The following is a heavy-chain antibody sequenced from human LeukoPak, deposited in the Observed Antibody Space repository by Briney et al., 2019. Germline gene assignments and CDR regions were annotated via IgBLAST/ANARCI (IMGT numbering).Heavy chain of an antibody. J-gene: IGHJ4*02. D-gene: IGHD2-15*01. CDR2: ISGSGGST. Sequence: GGSLRLSCAASGFTFSSYAMSWVRQAPGKGLEWVSAISGSGGSTYYADSVKGRFTISRDNSKNTLYLQMNSLRAEDTAVHYCAKVQGDCSGGSCYSEDYYFDYWGQGTLVTVSS. CDR3: AKVQGDCSGGSCYSEDYYFDY. CDR1: GFTFSSYA. V-gene: IGHV3-23*01.